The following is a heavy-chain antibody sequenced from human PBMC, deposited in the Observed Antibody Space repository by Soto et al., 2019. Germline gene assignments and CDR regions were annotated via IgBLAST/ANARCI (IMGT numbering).Heavy chain of an antibody. D-gene: IGHD3-16*01. Sequence: RASVKVSCKVSGYTLTELSMHWVRQAPGKGLEWMGGFDPEDGETIYAQKFQGRVTMTEDTSTDTAYMELSSLRSEDTAVYYCATDSPVTFGGVLTYWGQGTLVTVSS. J-gene: IGHJ4*02. CDR3: ATDSPVTFGGVLTY. CDR1: GYTLTELS. CDR2: FDPEDGET. V-gene: IGHV1-24*01.